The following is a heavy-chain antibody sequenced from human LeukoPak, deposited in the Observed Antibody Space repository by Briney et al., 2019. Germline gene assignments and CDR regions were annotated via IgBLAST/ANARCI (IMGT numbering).Heavy chain of an antibody. J-gene: IGHJ3*02. D-gene: IGHD5-12*01. CDR1: GYTFTSYY. CDR3: ARRRGHGVATILGAFDI. V-gene: IGHV1-46*01. Sequence: ASVKVSCKASGYTFTSYYMHWVRQAPGQGLEWMGIINPSGGSTSYAQKFQGRVTMTRDMSTSTVYMELSSLRSEDTAVYYCARRRGHGVATILGAFDIWGQGTMVTVSS. CDR2: INPSGGST.